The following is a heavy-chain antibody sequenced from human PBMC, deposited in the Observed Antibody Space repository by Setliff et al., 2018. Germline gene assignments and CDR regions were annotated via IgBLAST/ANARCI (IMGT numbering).Heavy chain of an antibody. Sequence: PSETLSLTCTVSGGSISSGNYYWSWIRQPAGKGLEWIGHIYTSGSTNYNPSLKSRVTISVDTSKNQFSLKLSSVTAADTAVYYCARESDDFWSGYYFDSWGQGTPVTVSS. CDR1: GGSISSGNYY. CDR3: ARESDDFWSGYYFDS. J-gene: IGHJ4*02. D-gene: IGHD3-3*01. V-gene: IGHV4-61*09. CDR2: IYTSGST.